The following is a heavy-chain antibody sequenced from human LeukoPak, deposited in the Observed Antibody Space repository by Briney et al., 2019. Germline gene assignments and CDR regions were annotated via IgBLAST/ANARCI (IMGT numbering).Heavy chain of an antibody. D-gene: IGHD3-16*01. CDR1: GYTFTEYY. CDR3: ARVVSGGVIWAY. CDR2: INPNRGDT. Sequence: ASVKVPCKASGYTFTEYYMHWVRQAPGQGLEWMGWINPNRGDTNYAQKLQGRVTMTSDTSINTAYMELNRLRSDDTAIYYCARVVSGGVIWAYWGQGTLVTVSS. J-gene: IGHJ4*02. V-gene: IGHV1-2*02.